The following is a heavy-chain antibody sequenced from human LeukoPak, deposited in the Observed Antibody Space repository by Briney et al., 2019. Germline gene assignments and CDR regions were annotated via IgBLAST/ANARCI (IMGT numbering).Heavy chain of an antibody. J-gene: IGHJ5*02. D-gene: IGHD6-13*01. V-gene: IGHV3-11*01. Sequence: GGSLRLSCAASGFTFSDYYMSWIRQAPGKGLEWVSYISSSGSTIYYADSVKGRFTISRDNAKNSLYLQMNSLRAEDTAVYYCAGGSSSWHAKLYNWFDPWGQGTLVTVSS. CDR2: ISSSGSTI. CDR3: AGGSSSWHAKLYNWFDP. CDR1: GFTFSDYY.